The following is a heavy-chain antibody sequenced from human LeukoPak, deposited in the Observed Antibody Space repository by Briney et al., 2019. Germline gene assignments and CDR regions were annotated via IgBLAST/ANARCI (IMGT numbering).Heavy chain of an antibody. Sequence: SETLSLTCAVSGGSISTNNWWSWVREPPGKGLEWIGEIYHSGSTNYNPSLKSPVTISVDKSKNQFSLRLSSVTAADTAVYYCAKKRNAAPYYFDCWGQGTLVTVSS. V-gene: IGHV4-4*02. J-gene: IGHJ4*02. CDR3: AKKRNAAPYYFDC. CDR1: GGSISTNNW. D-gene: IGHD6-25*01. CDR2: IYHSGST.